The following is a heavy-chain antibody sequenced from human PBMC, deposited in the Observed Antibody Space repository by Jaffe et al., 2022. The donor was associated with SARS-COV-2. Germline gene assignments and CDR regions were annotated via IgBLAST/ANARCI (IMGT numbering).Heavy chain of an antibody. D-gene: IGHD1-26*01. CDR1: GGSFSGYY. Sequence: QVQLQQWGAGLLKPSETLSLTCAVYGGSFSGYYWSWIRQPPGKGLEWIGEINHSGSTNYNPSLKSRVTISVDTSKNQFSLKLSSVTAADTAVYYCARGKLDSGSYLIRNWFDPWGQGTLVTVSS. J-gene: IGHJ5*02. CDR2: INHSGST. CDR3: ARGKLDSGSYLIRNWFDP. V-gene: IGHV4-34*01.